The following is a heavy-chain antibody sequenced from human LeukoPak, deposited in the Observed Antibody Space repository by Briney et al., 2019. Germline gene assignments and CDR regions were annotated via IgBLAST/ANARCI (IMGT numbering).Heavy chain of an antibody. CDR2: MNPNSGNT. D-gene: IGHD4-17*01. Sequence: GASVKVSCKASGYTFTIYDINWVRQATGQGLEWMGWMNPNSGNTGYAQKFQGRVTMTRNTSISTAYMELSSLRSEDTAVYYCAREMTTVTTSLDYWGQGTLVTVSS. CDR3: AREMTTVTTSLDY. CDR1: GYTFTIYD. V-gene: IGHV1-8*01. J-gene: IGHJ4*02.